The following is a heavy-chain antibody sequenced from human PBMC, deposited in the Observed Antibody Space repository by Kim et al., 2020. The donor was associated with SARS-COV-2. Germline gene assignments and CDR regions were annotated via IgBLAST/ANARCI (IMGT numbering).Heavy chain of an antibody. CDR1: GFTFSSYS. J-gene: IGHJ4*02. D-gene: IGHD2-15*01. CDR3: TRPGGRLSPFDY. V-gene: IGHV3-21*01. CDR2: ISSSSSYI. Sequence: GGSLRLSCAASGFTFSSYSMNWVRQAPGKGLEWVSSISSSSSYIYYADSVKGRFTISRDNAKNSLSLQMNSLSAADTAAFYVTRPGGRLSPFDYWGQGT.